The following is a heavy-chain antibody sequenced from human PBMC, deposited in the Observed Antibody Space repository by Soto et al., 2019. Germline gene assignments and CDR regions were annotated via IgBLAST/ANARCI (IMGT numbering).Heavy chain of an antibody. CDR3: AHSPYSSENNWFDP. Sequence: SGPLVNPTQTLTLTCTFSGFSLSTSGVGVGWIRQPPGKALEWLALIYWNDDKRYSPSLKSRLTITKDTSKNQVVLTMTNMDPVDTATYYCAHSPYSSENNWFDPWGQGTLVTVSS. D-gene: IGHD4-4*01. V-gene: IGHV2-5*01. CDR1: GFSLSTSGVG. J-gene: IGHJ5*02. CDR2: IYWNDDK.